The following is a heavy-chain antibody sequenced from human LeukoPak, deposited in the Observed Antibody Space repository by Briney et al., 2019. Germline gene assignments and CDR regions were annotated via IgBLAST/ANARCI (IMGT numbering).Heavy chain of an antibody. CDR2: IYSGGST. Sequence: GGSLRLSCAASGFTVSSNYMSWVRQAPGKGLEWVSVIYSGGSTYYADSVKGRFTISRDNSKDTLYLQMNSLRAEDTAVYYCARVSGRRPDGYFDYWGQGTLVTVSS. CDR1: GFTVSSNY. J-gene: IGHJ4*02. V-gene: IGHV3-66*01. CDR3: ARVSGRRPDGYFDY. D-gene: IGHD1-14*01.